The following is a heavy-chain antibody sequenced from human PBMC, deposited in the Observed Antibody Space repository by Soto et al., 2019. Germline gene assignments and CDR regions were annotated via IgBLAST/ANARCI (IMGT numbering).Heavy chain of an antibody. D-gene: IGHD3-16*02. Sequence: EVQLVESGGGLVKPGGSLRLSCAASGFPFSSYSMNWVRQAPGKGLEWVSSISSSSSYRYYADSVEGRFTISRDNAKNSLELQTTGLRAEDTAVYYCAREGITFGGVIAPPDYWGQGTLVTVSS. CDR1: GFPFSSYS. J-gene: IGHJ4*02. V-gene: IGHV3-21*01. CDR3: AREGITFGGVIAPPDY. CDR2: ISSSSSYR.